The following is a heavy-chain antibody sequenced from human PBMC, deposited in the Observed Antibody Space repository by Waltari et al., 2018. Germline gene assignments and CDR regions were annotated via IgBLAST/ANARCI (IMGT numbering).Heavy chain of an antibody. Sequence: QLQLQESGPGLVRPSETLFLTCAVSGASISSSRNYWGWIRQPPGRGLEWVGSIDYIGGTYYNPSLKSRVTTSVDLSKNQFSLKLTSVTAADTSMYYCAREDSDNSDNAFDIWGQGTMVTVSS. CDR2: IDYIGGT. J-gene: IGHJ3*02. D-gene: IGHD3-22*01. CDR3: AREDSDNSDNAFDI. V-gene: IGHV4-39*02. CDR1: GASISSSRNY.